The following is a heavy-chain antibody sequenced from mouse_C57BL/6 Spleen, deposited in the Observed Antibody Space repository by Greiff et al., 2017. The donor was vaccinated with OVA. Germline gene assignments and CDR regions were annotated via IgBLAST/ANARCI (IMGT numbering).Heavy chain of an antibody. Sequence: QAQLQQSGAELMKPGASVKLSCKATGYTFTGYWIEWVKQRPGHGLEWIGEILPGSGSTNYNEKFKGKATFTADTSSNTAYMQLSSLTTEDSAIYYCARGRTIYDGYRYYFDYWGQGTTLTVSS. CDR1: GYTFTGYW. CDR3: ARGRTIYDGYRYYFDY. CDR2: ILPGSGST. D-gene: IGHD2-3*01. J-gene: IGHJ2*01. V-gene: IGHV1-9*01.